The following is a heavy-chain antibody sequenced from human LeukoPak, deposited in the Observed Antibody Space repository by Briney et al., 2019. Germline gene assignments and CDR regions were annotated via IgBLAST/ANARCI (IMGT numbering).Heavy chain of an antibody. V-gene: IGHV3-73*01. J-gene: IGHJ4*02. CDR3: TQIIPSGREDY. CDR1: GFTFIGSP. CDR2: IRSKANSYAT. D-gene: IGHD1-26*01. Sequence: GGSLKLSCAASGFTFIGSPIHSVRQASGKGLEWVGRIRSKANSYATAYAASVKGRFTISREDSKNTAYLQMNSLKSEDTAVYYCTQIIPSGREDYWGQGTLVTVSS.